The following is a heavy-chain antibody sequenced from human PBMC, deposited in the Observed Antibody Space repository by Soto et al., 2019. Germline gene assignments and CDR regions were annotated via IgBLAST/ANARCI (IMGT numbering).Heavy chain of an antibody. V-gene: IGHV4-30-4*01. D-gene: IGHD3-10*01. CDR2: IYYSGST. Sequence: QVQLQESGPGLVKPSQTLSLTCTVSGGSISSGDYYWSWIRQPPGKGLEWIGYIYYSGSTYYNPXXKSRVTXXXXXXXXXXSLKXXXXXXXXXXVYYCARGXXXXXXXWG. J-gene: IGHJ1*01. CDR1: GGSISSGDYY. CDR3: ARGXXXXXXX.